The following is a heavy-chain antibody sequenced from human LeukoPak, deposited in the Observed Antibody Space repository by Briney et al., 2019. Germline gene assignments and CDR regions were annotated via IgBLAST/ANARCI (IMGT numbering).Heavy chain of an antibody. CDR1: GGSISSTNW. J-gene: IGHJ4*02. CDR3: SRESGAFCPFGY. V-gene: IGHV4-4*02. D-gene: IGHD1-26*01. CDR2: ISLTGET. Sequence: PSETLSLTCDVSGGSISSTNWWSWVRQPPGRGLERIGEISLTGETNYNPSLNGRVTMSLDKSRNQLSLKLTSVTAADTAIYYCSRESGAFCPFGYWGQGTLVIVPP.